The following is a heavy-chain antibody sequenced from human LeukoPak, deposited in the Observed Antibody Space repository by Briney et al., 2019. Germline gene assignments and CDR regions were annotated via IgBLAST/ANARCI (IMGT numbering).Heavy chain of an antibody. CDR3: ATVLLHDYRDVRALDF. CDR1: GYTLTELS. V-gene: IGHV1-24*01. D-gene: IGHD4-11*01. Sequence: ASVKVSCKVSGYTLTELSIHWVRQAPGKGLEWMGGFDPEDAEPLSALKFHGRLTMTEDSSTDTAYMELSSLRSEDTAMYYCATVLLHDYRDVRALDFWGQGTLVTVSS. J-gene: IGHJ4*02. CDR2: FDPEDAEP.